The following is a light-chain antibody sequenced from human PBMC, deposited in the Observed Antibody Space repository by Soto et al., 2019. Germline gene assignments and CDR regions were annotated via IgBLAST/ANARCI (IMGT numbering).Light chain of an antibody. CDR3: QQYNDWPLT. CDR2: GAF. V-gene: IGKV3-15*01. Sequence: EKVMTQSPVTLSVSPGERATLSCRASQSVRSNLAWYQQKPGQAPSLLIYGAFTRATGIPTRFSGTGSGTEFTLTISSLQSEDFALYYCQQYNDWPLTFGQGTKVEV. J-gene: IGKJ1*01. CDR1: QSVRSN.